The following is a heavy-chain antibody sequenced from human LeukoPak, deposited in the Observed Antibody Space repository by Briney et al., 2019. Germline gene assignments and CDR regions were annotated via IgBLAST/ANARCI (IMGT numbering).Heavy chain of an antibody. J-gene: IGHJ4*02. CDR1: GFTFTDYE. CDR3: ARDNYDSSTPYYFDY. D-gene: IGHD3-22*01. Sequence: GGSLRLSCAASGFTFTDYEVNWVRQAPGKGLEWVSYISSSGSTIYYADSVKGRFTISRDDAKNSLYLQMNSLRAEDTAVYYCARDNYDSSTPYYFDYWGQGTLVTVSS. V-gene: IGHV3-48*03. CDR2: ISSSGSTI.